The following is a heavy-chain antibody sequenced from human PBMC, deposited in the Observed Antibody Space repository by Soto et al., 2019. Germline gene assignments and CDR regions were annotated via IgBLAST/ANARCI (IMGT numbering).Heavy chain of an antibody. Sequence: EVQLVESGGGLAHPGGSLRLSCVASGFTFNNYEMNWVRQAPGKGLEWVSYISGSGDSIYYADSVKGRFTISRDNAKNSLYLQMNSLRAGDTAIYYCAKVYCSSSSCHVQAFDSWGQGTLVTVSS. CDR3: AKVYCSSSSCHVQAFDS. J-gene: IGHJ4*02. D-gene: IGHD2-2*01. CDR2: ISGSGDSI. V-gene: IGHV3-48*03. CDR1: GFTFNNYE.